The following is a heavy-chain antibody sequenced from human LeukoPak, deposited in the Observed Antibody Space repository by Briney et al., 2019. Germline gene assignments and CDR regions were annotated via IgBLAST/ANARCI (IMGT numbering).Heavy chain of an antibody. CDR2: ISSSGSTI. J-gene: IGHJ4*02. D-gene: IGHD3-3*01. V-gene: IGHV3-48*03. Sequence: PGGSLRLSCAASGFTFSSYEMNWVRQAPGKGLEWISYISSSGSTIYYADSVKGRFTISRDNSKNTLYLQMNSLRVEDTAVYYCARVYPDVDFWSGYYLVDYWGQGALVTVSS. CDR3: ARVYPDVDFWSGYYLVDY. CDR1: GFTFSSYE.